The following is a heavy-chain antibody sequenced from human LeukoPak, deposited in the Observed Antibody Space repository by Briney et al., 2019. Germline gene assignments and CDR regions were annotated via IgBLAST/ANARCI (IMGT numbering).Heavy chain of an antibody. J-gene: IGHJ4*02. V-gene: IGHV3-11*06. D-gene: IGHD5-12*01. CDR2: ISSSSSHT. CDR3: AKNIGYDYPSDY. CDR1: GFIFSDYY. Sequence: GGSLRLCCAASGFIFSDYYMSWIRQAPGKGLEWVSDISSSSSHTNYADSVKGRFTISRDNAKNSLYLQMNSLKAEDTAVYYCAKNIGYDYPSDYWGQGTLVTVSS.